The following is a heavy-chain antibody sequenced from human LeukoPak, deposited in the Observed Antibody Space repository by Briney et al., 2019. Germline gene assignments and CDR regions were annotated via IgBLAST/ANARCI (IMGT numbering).Heavy chain of an antibody. CDR3: ARTSSGWLQIDY. D-gene: IGHD5-24*01. CDR2: IYYSGTT. CDR1: GGAINSYY. Sequence: KTSETLSLTCTVSGGAINSYYWSWIRQPPGKGLEWIGYIYYSGTTNYNPSLKCRVTISVDTSKNQFSLKLSSVTAADTAVYYCARTSSGWLQIDYWGQGTLVTVSS. V-gene: IGHV4-59*08. J-gene: IGHJ4*02.